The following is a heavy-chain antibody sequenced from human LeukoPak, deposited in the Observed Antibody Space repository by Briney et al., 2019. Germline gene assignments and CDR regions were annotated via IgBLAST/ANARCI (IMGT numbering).Heavy chain of an antibody. CDR2: ISSDERST. Sequence: GGSLRLSCAASGFTFSSTWMQWVRQGPGKGLLWVSRISSDERSTTYADSVKGRFTISRDNAKNTLYLRMNSLRAEDTAVYYCTTGYHYFDDWGQGTLVTVSS. V-gene: IGHV3-74*03. CDR3: TTGYHYFDD. J-gene: IGHJ4*02. D-gene: IGHD1-1*01. CDR1: GFTFSSTW.